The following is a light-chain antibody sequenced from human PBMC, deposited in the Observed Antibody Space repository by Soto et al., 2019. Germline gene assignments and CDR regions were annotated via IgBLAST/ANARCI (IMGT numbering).Light chain of an antibody. CDR3: QHYDNSAALT. CDR2: GVS. Sequence: EIVLTQSPGTLSLSPGESATLFCRASQTVSSSCLAWYQQKPGQAPRLLIYGVSSRATGIPDRFSGSGSGTYFTLTISRLQPEDFAVYYCQHYDNSAALTFGGGTNVEIK. V-gene: IGKV3-20*01. CDR1: QTVSSSC. J-gene: IGKJ4*01.